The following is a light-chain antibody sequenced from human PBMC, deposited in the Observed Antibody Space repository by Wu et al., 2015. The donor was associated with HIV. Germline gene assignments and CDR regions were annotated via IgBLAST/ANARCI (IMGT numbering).Light chain of an antibody. V-gene: IGKV3-15*01. CDR1: QSIGRN. Sequence: EIVMTQSPATLSVSPGERVTLSCRASQSIGRNLAWYQQKPGQAPRLLIYAASTRATGLAARFSGGGSGTEFALTISSMQSEDFAVYCCQQYDDWPLTFGGGTKVEIK. CDR2: AAS. CDR3: QQYDDWPLT. J-gene: IGKJ4*01.